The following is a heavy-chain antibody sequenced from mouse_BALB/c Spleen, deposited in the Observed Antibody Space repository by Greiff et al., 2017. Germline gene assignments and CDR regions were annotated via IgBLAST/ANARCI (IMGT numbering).Heavy chain of an antibody. CDR1: GYSITSDYA. V-gene: IGHV3-2*02. J-gene: IGHJ3*01. CDR3: GYYYGSSPAWFAY. D-gene: IGHD1-1*01. Sequence: EVKLVESGPGLVKPSQSLSLTCTVTGYSITSDYAWNWIRQFPGNKLEWMGYISYSGSTSYNPSLKSRISITRDTSKNQFFLQLNSVTTEDTATYYCGYYYGSSPAWFAYWGQGTLVTVSA. CDR2: ISYSGST.